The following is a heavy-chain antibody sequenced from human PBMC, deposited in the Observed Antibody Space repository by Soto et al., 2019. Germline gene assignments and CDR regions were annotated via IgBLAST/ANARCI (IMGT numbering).Heavy chain of an antibody. CDR2: ISSSSSYT. D-gene: IGHD6-13*01. CDR1: GFTFSDYY. CDR3: ARDRWSWYVFDY. V-gene: IGHV3-11*05. Sequence: TGGSLRLSCAASGFTFSDYYMSWIRQAPGKGLEWVSYISSSSSYTNYADSVKGRFTISRDNAKNSLYLQMNSLRAEDTAVYYCARDRWSWYVFDYWGQGTLVTVSS. J-gene: IGHJ4*02.